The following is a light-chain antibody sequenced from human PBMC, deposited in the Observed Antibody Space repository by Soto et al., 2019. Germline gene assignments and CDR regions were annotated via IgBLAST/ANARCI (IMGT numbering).Light chain of an antibody. CDR1: QSISSY. J-gene: IGKJ1*01. CDR3: QQYNSYAT. V-gene: IGKV1-5*01. Sequence: DIQMTQSPSSLSASVGDRVTITCRASQSISSYLNWYQQKPGKAPNLLIYDASTLQSGVPSRFSGSASGTDFNLTIDSLQSDDSATYYCQQYNSYATFGQGTKVDIK. CDR2: DAS.